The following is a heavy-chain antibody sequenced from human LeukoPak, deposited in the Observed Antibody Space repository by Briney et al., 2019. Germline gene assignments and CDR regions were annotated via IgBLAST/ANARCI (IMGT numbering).Heavy chain of an antibody. CDR1: GGTLSSYA. J-gene: IGHJ4*02. CDR3: ARDRTAMAYAFDY. D-gene: IGHD5-18*01. CDR2: IIPILGIA. Sequence: GASVKVSCKASGGTLSSYAISWVRQAPGQGLEWRGRIIPILGIANYAQKFQGRVTITADKSTSTAYMELSSLRSEDTAVYYCARDRTAMAYAFDYWGQGTLVTVSS. V-gene: IGHV1-69*04.